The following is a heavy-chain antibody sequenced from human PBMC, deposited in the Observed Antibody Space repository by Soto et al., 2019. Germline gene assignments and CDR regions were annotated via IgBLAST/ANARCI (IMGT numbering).Heavy chain of an antibody. CDR1: GGSISSGGYS. Sequence: SLTCAVSGGSISSGGYSWSWIRQPPGKGLEWIGYIYHSGSTYYNPSLKSRVTISVDRSKNQFSLKLSSVTAADTAVYYCARVIDFWSGYFDYWGQGTLVTVSS. V-gene: IGHV4-30-2*01. CDR2: IYHSGST. J-gene: IGHJ4*02. CDR3: ARVIDFWSGYFDY. D-gene: IGHD3-3*01.